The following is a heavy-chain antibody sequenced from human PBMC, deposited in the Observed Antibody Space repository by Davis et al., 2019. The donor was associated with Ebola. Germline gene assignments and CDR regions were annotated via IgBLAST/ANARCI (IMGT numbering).Heavy chain of an antibody. J-gene: IGHJ4*02. V-gene: IGHV3-23*01. CDR1: GFTFSSYG. D-gene: IGHD2-8*01. Sequence: PGGSLRLSCAASGFTFSSYGMSWVRQAPGKGLEWVSAISGTRGSTHYADSVKGRFTISRDNSKNTLYLQMNSLRAEDTAVYFCATDKVSDIALEVVLDYWGQGTLVTVSS. CDR3: ATDKVSDIALEVVLDY. CDR2: ISGTRGST.